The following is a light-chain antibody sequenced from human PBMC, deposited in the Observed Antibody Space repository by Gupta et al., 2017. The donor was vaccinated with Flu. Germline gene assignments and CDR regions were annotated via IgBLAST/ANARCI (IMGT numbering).Light chain of an antibody. J-gene: IGKJ3*01. V-gene: IGKV3-20*01. CDR2: GAS. CDR3: QQYCSSPLT. Sequence: GTLSFAPGERATLSCRGSQSFSSSYLTWYQQKSGQAPRLLIYGASSMATGIPDRFSASGSGTDFTLTISRLEPEDFAVYYCQQYCSSPLTFGPGTKVDIK. CDR1: QSFSSSY.